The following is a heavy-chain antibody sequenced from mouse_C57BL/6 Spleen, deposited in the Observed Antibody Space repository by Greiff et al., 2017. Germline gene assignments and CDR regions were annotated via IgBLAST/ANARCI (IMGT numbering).Heavy chain of an antibody. CDR3: ARGYYGRDAMDH. D-gene: IGHD1-1*01. CDR2: ISSGSSTI. Sequence: EVQLVESGGGLVKPGGSLKLSCAASGFTFSDYGMHWVRQAPEKGLEWVAYISSGSSTIYYADTVKGRFTISRDNAKNTLFLQMTSLRSEDTAMYYCARGYYGRDAMDHRGQGTSVTVS. J-gene: IGHJ4*01. CDR1: GFTFSDYG. V-gene: IGHV5-17*01.